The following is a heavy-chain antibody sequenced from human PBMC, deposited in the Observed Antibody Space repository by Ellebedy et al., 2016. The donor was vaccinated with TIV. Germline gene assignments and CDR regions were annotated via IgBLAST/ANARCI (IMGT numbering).Heavy chain of an antibody. D-gene: IGHD6-13*01. Sequence: GESLKISCKGSGYTFTTYWIGWVRQMPGKGLEWMGIIYPGDSDTRYSPSFQGQVTISADKSISTAYLQWSSLKASDTAMYYCARHSEGVHSSWYEFNYGMDVWGQGTTVTVSS. CDR1: GYTFTTYW. CDR2: IYPGDSDT. CDR3: ARHSEGVHSSWYEFNYGMDV. V-gene: IGHV5-51*01. J-gene: IGHJ6*02.